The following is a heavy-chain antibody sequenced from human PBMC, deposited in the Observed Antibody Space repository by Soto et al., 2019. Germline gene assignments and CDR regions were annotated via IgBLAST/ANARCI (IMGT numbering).Heavy chain of an antibody. J-gene: IGHJ5*02. D-gene: IGHD2-15*01. CDR1: GGSISSGDSC. CDR2: IFHSGST. Sequence: QVQLQESGPRLVKPSQTLSLTCTVSGGSISSGDSCWTWIRQPPGKGLEWIGYIFHSGSTYYNPSLKSRLTLSLDRSKNQFSLQLSSVPAAATAVHYCASEDSARLIDPWGQGALVTVSS. V-gene: IGHV4-30-4*01. CDR3: ASEDSARLIDP.